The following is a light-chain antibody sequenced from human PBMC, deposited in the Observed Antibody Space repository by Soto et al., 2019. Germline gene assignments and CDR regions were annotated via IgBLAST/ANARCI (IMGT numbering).Light chain of an antibody. Sequence: DIQMTQSPSSVSASVGDRVTITCRASQGISSWLAWYQQKPGEAPRLLVYSAFRIQSGVPSRFNASGSGTDFTLSISSLQPEDFSTYYCQQGSTTPITFGPGTRLEIK. J-gene: IGKJ5*01. CDR2: SAF. CDR3: QQGSTTPIT. V-gene: IGKV1-12*01. CDR1: QGISSW.